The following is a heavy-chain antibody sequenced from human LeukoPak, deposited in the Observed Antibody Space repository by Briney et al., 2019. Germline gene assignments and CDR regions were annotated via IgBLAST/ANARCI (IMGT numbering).Heavy chain of an antibody. CDR3: ARDNVEQQLFYYYYYGMDV. CDR2: ISGDSRVT. V-gene: IGHV3-23*01. Sequence: GGSLRLSCAASGFTFSTYAMTGVRQAPGKGLEWVSRISGDSRVTHYVDSVKGRFTISRDNSKNTLYLQMNSLRAEDTAVYYCARDNVEQQLFYYYYYGMDVWGQGTTVTVSS. D-gene: IGHD6-13*01. J-gene: IGHJ6*02. CDR1: GFTFSTYA.